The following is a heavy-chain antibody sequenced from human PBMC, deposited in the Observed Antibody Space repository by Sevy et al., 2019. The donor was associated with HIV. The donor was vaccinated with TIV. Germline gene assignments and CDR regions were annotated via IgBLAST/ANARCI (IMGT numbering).Heavy chain of an antibody. Sequence: SETPSLTCTVSGGSISTYYWSWIRQPPGKGLEWIGEISYTGTTNYNPSLQSRVTLSVDTSRNQFSLTLSSVTAADTAFYYCARQGTRGSYPIWGQGTLVTVSS. D-gene: IGHD1-26*01. CDR1: GGSISTYY. J-gene: IGHJ4*02. V-gene: IGHV4-59*08. CDR2: ISYTGTT. CDR3: ARQGTRGSYPI.